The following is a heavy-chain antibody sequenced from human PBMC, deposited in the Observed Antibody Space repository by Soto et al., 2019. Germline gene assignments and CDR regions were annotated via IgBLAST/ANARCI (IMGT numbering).Heavy chain of an antibody. CDR3: ARDPSGGRGYYGLDV. J-gene: IGHJ6*02. CDR1: GGTFSSYT. D-gene: IGHD6-19*01. V-gene: IGHV1-69*08. Sequence: QVQLVQSGAEVKKPGSSVKVSCKTSGGTFSSYTISWVRQVPGQGLEWMGRIIPIIGLANYAQKFQGRVTITADTFTSTAYMELSGPRSEDTALYFCARDPSGGRGYYGLDVWGQGTTVTVSS. CDR2: IIPIIGLA.